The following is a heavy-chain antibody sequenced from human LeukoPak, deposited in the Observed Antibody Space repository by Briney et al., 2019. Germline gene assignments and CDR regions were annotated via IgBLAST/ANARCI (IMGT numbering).Heavy chain of an antibody. J-gene: IGHJ4*02. D-gene: IGHD3-10*01. CDR1: GYSISSGYY. CDR3: ARDGYGSGSLLFDY. V-gene: IGHV4-38-2*02. Sequence: ASETLSLTCSVSGYSISSGYYWGWIRQPAGKALEWIGRIYPSGNTNYNPSLKSRVSISLDTSKNQFSLNLKSVTAADTAMYYCARDGYGSGSLLFDYWGQGTLVTVSS. CDR2: IYPSGNT.